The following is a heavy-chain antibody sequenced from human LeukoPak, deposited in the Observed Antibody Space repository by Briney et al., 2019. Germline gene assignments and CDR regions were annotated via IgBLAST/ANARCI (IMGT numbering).Heavy chain of an antibody. J-gene: IGHJ6*02. CDR3: ARLSGYDSVGYYYYGMDV. D-gene: IGHD5-12*01. Sequence: GESLKISCKGSGYSFTSYWIGWVRQMPGKGLEWMGIFYPGDSDTRYSPSFQGQVTISADKSISTAYLQWSSLKASDTAMYYCARLSGYDSVGYYYYGMDVWGQRTTVTVSS. V-gene: IGHV5-51*01. CDR2: FYPGDSDT. CDR1: GYSFTSYW.